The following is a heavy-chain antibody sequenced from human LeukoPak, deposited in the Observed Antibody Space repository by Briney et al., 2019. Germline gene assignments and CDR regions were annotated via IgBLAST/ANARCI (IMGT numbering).Heavy chain of an antibody. V-gene: IGHV3-23*01. J-gene: IGHJ4*02. CDR2: ISDSGGST. CDR3: ARDLKGVWFGELFDY. Sequence: PGGSLRLSCAASGFTFSNYAMSWVRQAPGKGLEWVLGISDSGGSTYYADSVKGRFTISRDNAKNSLYLQMNSLRGEDTAVYYCARDLKGVWFGELFDYWGQGTLVTVSS. CDR1: GFTFSNYA. D-gene: IGHD3-10*01.